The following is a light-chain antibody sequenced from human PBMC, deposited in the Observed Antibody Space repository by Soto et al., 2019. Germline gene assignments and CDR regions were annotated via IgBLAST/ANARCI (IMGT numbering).Light chain of an antibody. V-gene: IGLV1-40*01. CDR2: GNS. Sequence: QPVLTQPPSVSGAPGQRVTISCTGSSSNIGAGYDVHWYQQLPGTAPKLLIYGNSNRPSGVPDRFSGSKSGTAASLAITGLRAEEQAYYYCHSYDSTLSGWVFGGGTKLTVL. CDR1: SSNIGAGYD. CDR3: HSYDSTLSGWV. J-gene: IGLJ3*02.